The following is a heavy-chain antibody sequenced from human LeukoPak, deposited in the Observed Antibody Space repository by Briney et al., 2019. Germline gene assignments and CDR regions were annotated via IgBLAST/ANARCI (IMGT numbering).Heavy chain of an antibody. CDR2: IYTSGST. J-gene: IGHJ5*02. V-gene: IGHV4-4*07. Sequence: PSKTLSLTCTVSGGSISGSYWSWIRQPAGKGLEWIGRIYTSGSTSYNPSLKSRVTISVDTSKNQFSLKLSSVTAADTAVYYCAIGHYDSSGYPDWFDPWGQGTLVTVSS. CDR3: AIGHYDSSGYPDWFDP. D-gene: IGHD3-22*01. CDR1: GGSISGSY.